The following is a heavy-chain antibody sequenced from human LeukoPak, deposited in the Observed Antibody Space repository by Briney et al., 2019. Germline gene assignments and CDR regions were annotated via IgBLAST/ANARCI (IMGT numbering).Heavy chain of an antibody. CDR1: GFSFSYSV. Sequence: GGSLRLSCAASGFSFSYSVIHWVRQAPGKGLEWVALIRSDGRNDDYADSVKGRFTMSRDNSKNTLSLQMESLRPEDTAVYYCAKAGGLLPSYWYFDIWGRGALVTVSS. V-gene: IGHV3-30*02. J-gene: IGHJ2*01. CDR2: IRSDGRND. D-gene: IGHD2-15*01. CDR3: AKAGGLLPSYWYFDI.